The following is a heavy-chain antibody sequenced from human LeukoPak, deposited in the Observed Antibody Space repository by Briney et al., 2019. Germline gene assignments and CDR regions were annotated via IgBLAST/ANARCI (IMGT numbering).Heavy chain of an antibody. Sequence: AGGSLRLSCAASGFTFSNYAMHWVRQAPGKGLEWVVVISSDGSKKFYADSVKGRFAISRDNSKNTLYLQMNSLRAEDTAVYYCARTYYYDSSGYYYPNWFDPWGQGTLVTVSS. V-gene: IGHV3-30*09. J-gene: IGHJ5*02. CDR3: ARTYYYDSSGYYYPNWFDP. D-gene: IGHD3-22*01. CDR1: GFTFSNYA. CDR2: ISSDGSKK.